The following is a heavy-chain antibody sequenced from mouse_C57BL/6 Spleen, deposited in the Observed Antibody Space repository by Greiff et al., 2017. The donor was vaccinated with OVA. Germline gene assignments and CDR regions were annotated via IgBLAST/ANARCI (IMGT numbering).Heavy chain of an antibody. CDR3: ARRCDWYYFYY. V-gene: IGHV1-64*01. Sequence: QVQLQQPGAELVKPGASVKLSCKASGYTFTSYWMHWVKQRPGQGLEWIGMIHPNSGSTNYNEKFKSKATLTVDKSSSTAYMQLSSLTSEDSSVYYCARRCDWYYFYYWGQGTTLTVSS. J-gene: IGHJ2*01. CDR2: IHPNSGST. CDR1: GYTFTSYW. D-gene: IGHD4-1*01.